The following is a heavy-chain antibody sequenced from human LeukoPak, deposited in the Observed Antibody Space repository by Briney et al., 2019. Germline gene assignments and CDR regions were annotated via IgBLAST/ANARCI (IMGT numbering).Heavy chain of an antibody. Sequence: ASVKVSCKASGYTFTSYYMHWVRQAPGQGLEWMGWINPNSGGTNYAQRFQGRVTMTRDTSISTAYMELSRLRSDDTAVYYCARDRSLRYFDWLLDWFDPWGQGTLVTVSS. J-gene: IGHJ5*02. CDR3: ARDRSLRYFDWLLDWFDP. CDR1: GYTFTSYY. D-gene: IGHD3-9*01. V-gene: IGHV1-2*02. CDR2: INPNSGGT.